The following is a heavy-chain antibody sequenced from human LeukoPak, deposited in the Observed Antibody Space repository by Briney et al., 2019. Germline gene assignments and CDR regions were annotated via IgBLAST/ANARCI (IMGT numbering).Heavy chain of an antibody. CDR3: ARAGLEGYDY. D-gene: IGHD3-22*01. J-gene: IGHJ4*02. CDR1: GGSISSYY. V-gene: IGHV4-39*07. CDR2: IYYSGST. Sequence: SETLSLTCTVSGGSISSYYWSWIRQPPGKGLEWIGSIYYSGSTYYNPSLKSRVTISVDTSKNQFSLKLSSVTAADTAVYYCARAGLEGYDYWGQGTLVTVSS.